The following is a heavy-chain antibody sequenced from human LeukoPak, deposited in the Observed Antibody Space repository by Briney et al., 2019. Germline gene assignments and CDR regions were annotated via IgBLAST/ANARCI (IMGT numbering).Heavy chain of an antibody. Sequence: SSETLSLTCTVSGGSISSGSYYWSWIRQPAGKGLEWIGRIYTSGSTNYNPSLKSRVTISVDTSKNQFSLKLSSVTAADTAVYYCARSHGDQLRKSQKYYYYYYMDVWGKGTTVTISS. D-gene: IGHD2-2*01. J-gene: IGHJ6*03. CDR2: IYTSGST. CDR1: GGSISSGSYY. CDR3: ARSHGDQLRKSQKYYYYYYMDV. V-gene: IGHV4-61*02.